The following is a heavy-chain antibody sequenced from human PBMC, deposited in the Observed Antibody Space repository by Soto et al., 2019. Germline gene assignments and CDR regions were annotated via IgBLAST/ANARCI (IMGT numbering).Heavy chain of an antibody. CDR3: AKSGLAVVQRWYYLDY. Sequence: GGSLRLSCAASGFTFSSYAMSWVRQAPGKGLEWVSAISGSGGSTYYADSVKGRFTISRDNSKNTLYLQMNSLRAEDTAVYHCAKSGLAVVQRWYYLDYWGQGTLVTVSS. V-gene: IGHV3-23*01. D-gene: IGHD6-19*01. CDR2: ISGSGGST. J-gene: IGHJ4*02. CDR1: GFTFSSYA.